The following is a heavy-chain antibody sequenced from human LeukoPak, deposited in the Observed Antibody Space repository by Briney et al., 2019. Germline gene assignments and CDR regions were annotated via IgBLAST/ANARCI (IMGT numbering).Heavy chain of an antibody. Sequence: SETLSLTCAVYGGSFSGYYWSWIRQPPGKGLEWIGEINHSGSTNYNPSLKSRVTISVDTSKNQFSLKLSSVTAADTAVYYCARTHIGSGWTFDYWGQGTLVTVSS. V-gene: IGHV4-34*01. CDR2: INHSGST. CDR1: GGSFSGYY. J-gene: IGHJ4*02. CDR3: ARTHIGSGWTFDY. D-gene: IGHD6-19*01.